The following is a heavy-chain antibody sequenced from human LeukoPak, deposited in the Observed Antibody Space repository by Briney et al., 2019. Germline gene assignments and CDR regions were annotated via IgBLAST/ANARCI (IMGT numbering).Heavy chain of an antibody. J-gene: IGHJ4*02. CDR3: IRSSGMPDC. Sequence: PGGSLRLSCAASGFTLSSYWMHWVRQAPGKGLVWVSRINRDGSTSIYADSVKGRFTISRDIANNTLYLEMNSLRAEDTAVYYCIRSSGMPDCWGQGTPVTVSS. CDR1: GFTLSSYW. D-gene: IGHD1-26*01. V-gene: IGHV3-74*01. CDR2: INRDGSTS.